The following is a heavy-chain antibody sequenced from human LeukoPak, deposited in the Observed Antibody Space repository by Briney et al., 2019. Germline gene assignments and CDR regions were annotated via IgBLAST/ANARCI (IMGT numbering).Heavy chain of an antibody. Sequence: GGSLRLSCAASGFTFDRFAMSWVRQAPGKGLEWVSVIIGSGGTTLYAASVKGRFTMSRDKSKNTVYLQMNSLRAEDTAVYYCAKDHTYYYDSSGYYYDGYWGQGTLVTVSS. CDR3: AKDHTYYYDSSGYYYDGY. D-gene: IGHD3-22*01. CDR2: IIGSGGTT. V-gene: IGHV3-23*01. CDR1: GFTFDRFA. J-gene: IGHJ4*02.